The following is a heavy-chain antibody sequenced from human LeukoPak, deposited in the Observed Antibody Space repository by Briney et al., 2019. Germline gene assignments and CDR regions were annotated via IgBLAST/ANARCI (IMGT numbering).Heavy chain of an antibody. CDR2: ISGSGGST. Sequence: GGSLRLSCAASGFTFSSYAMSWVRQAPGKGLEWVSAISGSGGSTYYADSVKGRFTISRDNSKNTLYLQMNSLRAEDTAVYYCARTSIMITFGGDPGFDYWGQGTLVTVSS. V-gene: IGHV3-23*01. D-gene: IGHD3-16*01. J-gene: IGHJ4*02. CDR1: GFTFSSYA. CDR3: ARTSIMITFGGDPGFDY.